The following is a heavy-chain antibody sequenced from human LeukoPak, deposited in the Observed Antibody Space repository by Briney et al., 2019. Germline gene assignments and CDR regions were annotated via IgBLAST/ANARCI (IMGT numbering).Heavy chain of an antibody. J-gene: IGHJ3*02. D-gene: IGHD1-7*01. Sequence: GGSLRLSCAASGFIFSSYWMHWVRQAPGRGLVWVSRINSDGSSISYADSVKGRFTISRDNAKNSLYLQMNSLRAEDTAVYYCARDLLPSELPWDAFDIWGQGTMVTVSS. CDR2: INSDGSSI. V-gene: IGHV3-74*01. CDR1: GFIFSSYW. CDR3: ARDLLPSELPWDAFDI.